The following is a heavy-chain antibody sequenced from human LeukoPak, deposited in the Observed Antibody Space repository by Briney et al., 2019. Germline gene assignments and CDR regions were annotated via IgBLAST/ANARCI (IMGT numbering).Heavy chain of an antibody. CDR2: ISAYNGNT. CDR1: GYTFTSYG. J-gene: IGHJ6*02. D-gene: IGHD2-2*02. Sequence: GASVKVSCKASGYTFTSYGISWVRQAPGQGGEWMGWISAYNGNTTYAQKLQGRVTMTTDTSTSTAYMELRSLRSDDTAVYYCATIVVVPAAIPGDSYYYGMDVWGQGTTVTVSS. V-gene: IGHV1-18*01. CDR3: ATIVVVPAAIPGDSYYYGMDV.